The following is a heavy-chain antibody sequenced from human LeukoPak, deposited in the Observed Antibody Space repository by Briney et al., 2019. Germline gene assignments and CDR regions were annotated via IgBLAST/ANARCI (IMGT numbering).Heavy chain of an antibody. CDR2: IRNKGAGGTT. J-gene: IGHJ6*02. V-gene: IGHV3-15*01. D-gene: IGHD2-15*01. Sequence: GGSLRLSCVASGFNFNNAWMSWVRQAPGKGLEWVGRIRNKGAGGTTDYAAPVKGRFTISRDDSKTTLYMQMNSLKTEDTAVYFCTTLLAVPPLSDIDDYWGQGTTVTVSS. CDR3: TTLLAVPPLSDIDDY. CDR1: GFNFNNAW.